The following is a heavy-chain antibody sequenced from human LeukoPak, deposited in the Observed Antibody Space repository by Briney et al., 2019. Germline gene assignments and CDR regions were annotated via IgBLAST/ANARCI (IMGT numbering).Heavy chain of an antibody. V-gene: IGHV1-8*01. J-gene: IGHJ3*02. D-gene: IGHD6-13*01. CDR3: ASWYSSSLDAFDI. CDR1: GYTFTSYD. CDR2: MNPNSGNT. Sequence: ASVKVSCKASGYTFTSYDINWVRPATGQGLEWMGWMNPNSGNTGYAQKFQGRVTMTRNTSISTAYMELSSLRSEDTAVYYCASWYSSSLDAFDIWGQGTMVTVSS.